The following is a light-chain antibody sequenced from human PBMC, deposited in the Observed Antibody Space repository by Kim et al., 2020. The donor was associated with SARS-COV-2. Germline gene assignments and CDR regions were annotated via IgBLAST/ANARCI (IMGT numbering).Light chain of an antibody. Sequence: SVSPGQTASITCSGDKLGDKYACWYQQKAGQSPVVVIYQDSKRPSGIPERFSGSNSGNTATLTISGTQAMDEADYYCQAWDSSTGVFGTGTKVTVL. CDR3: QAWDSSTGV. J-gene: IGLJ1*01. CDR1: KLGDKY. CDR2: QDS. V-gene: IGLV3-1*01.